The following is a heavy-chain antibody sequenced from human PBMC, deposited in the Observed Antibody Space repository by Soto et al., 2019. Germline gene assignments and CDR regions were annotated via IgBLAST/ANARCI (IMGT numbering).Heavy chain of an antibody. J-gene: IGHJ2*01. CDR1: GFTFSSYA. V-gene: IGHV3-30-3*01. Sequence: GSLRLSCAASGFTFSSYAMHWVRQAPGKGLEWVAVISYDGSNKYYADSVKGRFTISRDNSKNTLYLQMNSLRAEDTAVYYCARDPLWGTAMVPWYFDLWGRGTLVTVS. CDR3: ARDPLWGTAMVPWYFDL. D-gene: IGHD5-18*01. CDR2: ISYDGSNK.